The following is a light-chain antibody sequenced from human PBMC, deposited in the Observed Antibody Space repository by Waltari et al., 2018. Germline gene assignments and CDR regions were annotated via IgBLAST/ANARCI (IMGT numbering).Light chain of an antibody. J-gene: IGKJ5*01. CDR1: QSLPHSNGYNY. V-gene: IGKV2-28*01. CDR2: VAS. Sequence: DIVMTQSPLSLPVTPGEPASISCRSSQSLPHSNGYNYLDCYLEKPGQSPQIRIYVASNRACGVPDRLRGSGSGTDFTLKMSRVGAEDAGVYYCMEALQSVTVGQGTRLEIK. CDR3: MEALQSVT.